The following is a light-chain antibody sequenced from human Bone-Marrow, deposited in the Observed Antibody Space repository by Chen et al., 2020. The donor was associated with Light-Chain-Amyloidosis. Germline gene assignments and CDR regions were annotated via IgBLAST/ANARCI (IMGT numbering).Light chain of an antibody. V-gene: IGLV1-40*01. CDR1: SSNIGAGYD. J-gene: IGLJ3*02. CDR3: QSYDSSLSASNWV. CDR2: GNR. Sequence: VLTPPPSVSRPPGQRVTISSTGSSSNIGAGYDVHWYHQLPGTAPKLLIYGNRNRPSGGPDRFSGSKSGTSASLAITGLQAEDEADYYCQSYDSSLSASNWVFGGGTKLTVL.